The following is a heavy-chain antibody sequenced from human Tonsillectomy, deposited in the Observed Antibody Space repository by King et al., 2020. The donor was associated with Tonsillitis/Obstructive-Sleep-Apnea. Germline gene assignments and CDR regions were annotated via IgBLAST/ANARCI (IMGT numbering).Heavy chain of an antibody. CDR2: ISYDGSNK. D-gene: IGHD3-3*01. Sequence: VQLVESGGGVVQPGRSLRISCAASGFTFSTYAMHWVRQAPGKGLEWVAVISYDGSNKYYGDSVKGRFTISRDNSRNTLYLQMNSLSAEDTAVYYCARAIRVENYDFWSGYYLDYWGQGTLVTVSS. J-gene: IGHJ4*02. CDR1: GFTFSTYA. CDR3: ARAIRVENYDFWSGYYLDY. V-gene: IGHV3-30*04.